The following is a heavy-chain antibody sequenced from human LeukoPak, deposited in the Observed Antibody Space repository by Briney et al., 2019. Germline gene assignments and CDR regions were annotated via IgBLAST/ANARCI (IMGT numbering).Heavy chain of an antibody. CDR1: GYTFTGNY. CDR2: INPNSGGT. Sequence: ASVKVSCKASGYTFTGNYMHWVRQAPGQGLEWMGRINPNSGGTTYAQKCQGSVTMTRDTSISTAYMELSRLRSAATAVYYCARNSGLYYYMDVWGKGTTVTLSS. D-gene: IGHD3-10*01. J-gene: IGHJ6*03. V-gene: IGHV1-2*06. CDR3: ARNSGLYYYMDV.